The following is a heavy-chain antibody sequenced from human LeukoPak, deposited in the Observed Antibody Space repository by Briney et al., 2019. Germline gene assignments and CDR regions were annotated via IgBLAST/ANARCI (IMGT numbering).Heavy chain of an antibody. CDR2: IYPGDSDT. D-gene: IGHD6-19*01. V-gene: IGHV5-51*01. CDR1: GYIFTDYW. CDR3: TRPNTSGPFDY. Sequence: GESLKISCKGSGYIFTDYWIAWVRQMPGKGLEWMGIIYPGDSDTRYCPSFQGQVTISADRSITTAYLQWSRLKASDTAMYYCTRPNTSGPFDYWGQGTLVTVSS. J-gene: IGHJ4*02.